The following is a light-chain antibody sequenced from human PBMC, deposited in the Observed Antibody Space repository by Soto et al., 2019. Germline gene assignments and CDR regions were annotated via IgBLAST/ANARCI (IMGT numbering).Light chain of an antibody. CDR2: GAS. J-gene: IGKJ4*01. V-gene: IGKV3-15*01. Sequence: EIVMTQSPATLSVSPGERATLSCRASQSVSSNLAWYQQKPGQAPGLLISGASARATDVPARFSGSGSGTEFTLTISSLQSEDFAIYYCQKYYNWPLTFGGGTRVEIK. CDR3: QKYYNWPLT. CDR1: QSVSSN.